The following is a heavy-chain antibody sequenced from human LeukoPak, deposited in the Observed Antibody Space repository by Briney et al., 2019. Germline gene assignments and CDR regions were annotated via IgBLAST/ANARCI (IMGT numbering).Heavy chain of an antibody. Sequence: GASVKVSCKASGYTFTCYDINWVRQATGQGLEWMGWMNPNNGNTGYAQKFQGRVTMTRSTSTGTAYMELSSLRSEDTAVYYCARTDYHDTSGASNWFDPWGQGTLVTVSS. CDR2: MNPNNGNT. D-gene: IGHD3-22*01. V-gene: IGHV1-8*01. CDR1: GYTFTCYD. CDR3: ARTDYHDTSGASNWFDP. J-gene: IGHJ5*02.